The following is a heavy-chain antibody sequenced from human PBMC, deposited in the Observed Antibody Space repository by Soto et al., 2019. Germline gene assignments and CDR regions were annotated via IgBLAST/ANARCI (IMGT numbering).Heavy chain of an antibody. V-gene: IGHV1-69*08. J-gene: IGHJ4*02. CDR3: AGDSGYSNYAFDF. D-gene: IGHD4-4*01. CDR2: IIPILGRA. Sequence: QVQLVQSGAEVKKPGSSVKVSCEASGGSVSSYTLSWVRQAPGQGLEWMGRIIPILGRANYAQKFQDRVTITPDKSTSTAYMELSSLRSEDTAVYFCAGDSGYSNYAFDFWGQGTLITVSS. CDR1: GGSVSSYT.